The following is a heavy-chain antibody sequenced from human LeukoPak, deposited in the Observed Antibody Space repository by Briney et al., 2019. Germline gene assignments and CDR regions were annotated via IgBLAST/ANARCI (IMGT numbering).Heavy chain of an antibody. CDR2: INHSGST. Sequence: SETLSLTCAVSGGSFIGFLWNWIRQSPTKGLEWIGEINHSGSTNYNPSLKSRVTISVDTSKNQFYLRLRSVTAADTAVYYCARDPTTVIAVSYYFDFWGQGTQVTVSS. D-gene: IGHD2-15*01. J-gene: IGHJ4*02. CDR3: ARDPTTVIAVSYYFDF. CDR1: GGSFIGFL. V-gene: IGHV4-34*01.